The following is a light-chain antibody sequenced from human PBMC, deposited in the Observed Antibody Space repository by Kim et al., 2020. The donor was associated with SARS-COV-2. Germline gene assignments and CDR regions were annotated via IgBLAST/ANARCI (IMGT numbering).Light chain of an antibody. J-gene: IGKJ2*01. CDR2: STS. CDR1: QSFNNY. CDR3: PQSCSTPRS. Sequence: STSVGDRLTITSRAWQSFNNYLIWFPHKPGNAPALLIYSTSSLQSGVPSRFSDSGSGTVFTLTILSLPPEYSATYYCPQSCSTPRSFGQGTKLEI. V-gene: IGKV1-39*01.